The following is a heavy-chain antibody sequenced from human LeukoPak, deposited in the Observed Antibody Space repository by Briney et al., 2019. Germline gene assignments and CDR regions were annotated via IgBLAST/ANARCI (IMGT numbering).Heavy chain of an antibody. Sequence: ASVKVSCKASGYTFTSYGIIWVRQAPGQGLEWMGWISAYNGNTNYAQKLQGRVTMTTDTSTSTAYMELRSLRSDDTAVYYCARRYYDSSGYYYFDYWGQGTLVTVSS. D-gene: IGHD3-22*01. V-gene: IGHV1-18*01. CDR2: ISAYNGNT. J-gene: IGHJ4*02. CDR1: GYTFTSYG. CDR3: ARRYYDSSGYYYFDY.